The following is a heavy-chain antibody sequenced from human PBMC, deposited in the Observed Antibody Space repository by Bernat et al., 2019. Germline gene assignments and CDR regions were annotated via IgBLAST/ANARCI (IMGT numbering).Heavy chain of an antibody. CDR1: GGSISSGNFY. Sequence: QVQLQESGPGLVKPSQTLSLTCTVSGGSISSGNFYWGWIRQPAGKGLEWIGRIYTSGSTSYNHSLKSRVTISADTSKNQFSLKLSPVTAADPAVYYCAREPPGDWGQGTLVTVSS. CDR3: AREPPGD. V-gene: IGHV4-61*02. J-gene: IGHJ4*02. CDR2: IYTSGST.